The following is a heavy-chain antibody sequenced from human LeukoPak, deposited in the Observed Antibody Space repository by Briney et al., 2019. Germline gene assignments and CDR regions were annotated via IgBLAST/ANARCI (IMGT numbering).Heavy chain of an antibody. CDR1: GCTFSCYA. D-gene: IGHD6-19*01. CDR3: ARGGGYSSGWEAAFDI. V-gene: IGHV1-69*13. CDR2: IIPIFGTA. J-gene: IGHJ3*02. Sequence: ASVKVSCKASGCTFSCYAISWVRQAPGQGLEWMGGIIPIFGTANYAQKFQGRVTITADESTSTAYMELSSLRSEDTAVYYCARGGGYSSGWEAAFDIWGQGTMVTVSS.